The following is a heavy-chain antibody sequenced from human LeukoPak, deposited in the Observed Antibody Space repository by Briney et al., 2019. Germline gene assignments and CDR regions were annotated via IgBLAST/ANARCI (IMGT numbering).Heavy chain of an antibody. D-gene: IGHD3-10*01. J-gene: IGHJ6*03. Sequence: SETLSLTCTVSGGSISSSYYYWGWIRQPPGKGLEWIGTMYNSGSTDYNPSLKSRVTISVDTSKNQFSLKLSSVTAADTAVYYCARDRGHYFYMDVWGKGTTVTVSS. CDR1: GGSISSSYYY. CDR3: ARDRGHYFYMDV. V-gene: IGHV4-39*07. CDR2: MYNSGST.